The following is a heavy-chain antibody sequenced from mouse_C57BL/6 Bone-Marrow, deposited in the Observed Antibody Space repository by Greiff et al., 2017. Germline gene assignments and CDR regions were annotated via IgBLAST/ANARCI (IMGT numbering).Heavy chain of an antibody. CDR3: ARSDGYDVRFAY. V-gene: IGHV1-56*01. D-gene: IGHD2-2*01. CDR2: IFPGSGST. J-gene: IGHJ3*01. Sequence: VQLKESGPELVRPGASVTISCKAPGYTFPSHWIQWVRQRPGQGLAWIGEIFPGSGSTYYNAKFKGKATLTVDTSSSTAYMQLSSLTSEDSAVYFCARSDGYDVRFAYWGQGTLVTVSA. CDR1: GYTFPSHW.